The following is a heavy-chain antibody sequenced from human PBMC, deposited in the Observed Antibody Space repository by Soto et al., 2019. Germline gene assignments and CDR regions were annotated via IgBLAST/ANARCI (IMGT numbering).Heavy chain of an antibody. Sequence: GSLRLSCAASGYIFSSYWMHWVRQAPGKGLVWVSRLHSDGWTTSYADSVKGRFTISRDNAKNTLYLQMNSLRAEDTAVYYCTKQLPSALWGRHYYTYGMDVWCQVTMVAVYS. D-gene: IGHD1-1*01. V-gene: IGHV3-74*01. CDR1: GYIFSSYW. J-gene: IGHJ6*02. CDR3: TKQLPSALWGRHYYTYGMDV. CDR2: LHSDGWTT.